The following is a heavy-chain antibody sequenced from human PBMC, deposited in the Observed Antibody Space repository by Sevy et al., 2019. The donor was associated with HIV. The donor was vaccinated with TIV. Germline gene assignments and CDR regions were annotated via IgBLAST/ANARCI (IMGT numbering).Heavy chain of an antibody. Sequence: ASVKVSCKASGYTFTSYYMHWVRQAPGQGLEWMGIINPSGGSTSYAQKFQGRVTMTRDTSTSTGYMELSSLRSEDTAVYYCARDGAFRYDFWSGYSAEYNWFDPWGQGTLVTVSS. CDR2: INPSGGST. V-gene: IGHV1-46*01. CDR1: GYTFTSYY. CDR3: ARDGAFRYDFWSGYSAEYNWFDP. J-gene: IGHJ5*02. D-gene: IGHD3-3*01.